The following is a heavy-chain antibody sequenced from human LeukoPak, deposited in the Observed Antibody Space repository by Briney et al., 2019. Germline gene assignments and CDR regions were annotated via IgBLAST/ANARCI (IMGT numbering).Heavy chain of an antibody. V-gene: IGHV3-23*01. CDR3: ARDLGPYSQAHYYYYYYMDV. Sequence: GGSLRLSCAASGFTFSSYPMSWVRQAPGKGLECVSAISGSGGSTYYADSIKGRFTVSRDNSKNTLFLQMDSLRAEDTAVYYCARDLGPYSQAHYYYYYYMDVWGKGTTVTVSS. D-gene: IGHD2-21*01. CDR1: GFTFSSYP. J-gene: IGHJ6*03. CDR2: ISGSGGST.